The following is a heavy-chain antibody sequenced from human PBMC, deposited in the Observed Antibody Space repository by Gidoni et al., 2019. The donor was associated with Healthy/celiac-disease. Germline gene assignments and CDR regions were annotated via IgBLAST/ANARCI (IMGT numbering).Heavy chain of an antibody. CDR1: GFTFSNAW. Sequence: EVQLVESGGGLVKPGGSLRLSCAASGFTFSNAWMRWDRQAPGKGREWVGRIKSKSDGGTTDYAAPVKGRFTISRDDSKNTLYLQMNSRKTEDTAVYYCTTRKRIWPFDYWGQGTLVTVSS. D-gene: IGHD3-16*01. CDR3: TTRKRIWPFDY. CDR2: IKSKSDGGTT. V-gene: IGHV3-15*01. J-gene: IGHJ4*02.